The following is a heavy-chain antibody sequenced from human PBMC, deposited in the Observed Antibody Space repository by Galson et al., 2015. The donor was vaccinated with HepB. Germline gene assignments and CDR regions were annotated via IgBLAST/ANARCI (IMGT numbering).Heavy chain of an antibody. CDR2: VNGGNGNV. D-gene: IGHD5-24*01. CDR1: GFSFSMYT. J-gene: IGHJ4*02. Sequence: SVKVSCKASGFSFSMYTIHWVRQAPGHRLEWMGWVNGGNGNVKYSQKFQDRITLTKDTSATTAYVDLSSLESEDTAVYYCARGGQWPQFYYFDYWGQGTLVTVSS. V-gene: IGHV1-3*01. CDR3: ARGGQWPQFYYFDY.